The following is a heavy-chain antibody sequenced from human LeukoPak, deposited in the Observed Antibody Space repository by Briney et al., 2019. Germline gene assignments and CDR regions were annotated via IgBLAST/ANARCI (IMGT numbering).Heavy chain of an antibody. CDR1: DDSITMYY. CDR3: ARALIGYYFDY. V-gene: IGHV4-34*01. CDR2: INHSGST. Sequence: SETLSLTCTVSDDSITMYYWTWIRQPPGKGLEWIGEINHSGSTNYNPSLKSRVTISVDTSKNQFSLKLSSVTAADTAVYYCARALIGYYFDYWGQGTLVTVSS. J-gene: IGHJ4*02. D-gene: IGHD2-8*01.